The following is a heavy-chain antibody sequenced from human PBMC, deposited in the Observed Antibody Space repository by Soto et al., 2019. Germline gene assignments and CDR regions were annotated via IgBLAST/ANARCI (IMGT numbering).Heavy chain of an antibody. CDR3: AKVRRYSGYEYFDY. D-gene: IGHD5-12*01. Sequence: PGGSLRLSCAASGFTFSSYAMNWVRQAPGKGLVWVSGIIGGGTATAYADSVKGRFTISRDNSRNTLYLQMNSLRAEDTAVYYCAKVRRYSGYEYFDYWGQGALVTVSS. V-gene: IGHV3-23*01. CDR2: IIGGGTAT. J-gene: IGHJ4*02. CDR1: GFTFSSYA.